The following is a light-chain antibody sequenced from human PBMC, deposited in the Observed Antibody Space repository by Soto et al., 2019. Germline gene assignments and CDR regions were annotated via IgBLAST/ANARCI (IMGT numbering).Light chain of an antibody. CDR3: SSYAGSNNLVV. Sequence: QSALTQPPSASGSPGQSVTISCTGTSSDVGGYNYVSWYQQHPGKAPKLMIYEVSNRPSGVPDRFSGSKSGNTASLTVSGLQAEDEADYYCSSYAGSNNLVVFGGGTKLTVL. CDR1: SSDVGGYNY. J-gene: IGLJ2*01. CDR2: EVS. V-gene: IGLV2-8*01.